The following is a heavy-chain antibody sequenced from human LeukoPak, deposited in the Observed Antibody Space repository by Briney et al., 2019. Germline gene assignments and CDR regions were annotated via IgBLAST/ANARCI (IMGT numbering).Heavy chain of an antibody. CDR3: AKGGSSSPRSTFDY. V-gene: IGHV3-53*01. Sequence: GGSLRLSCAASGVTVSSTYMSWVRQAPGKGLEWVSSIYSGGSTYYADSVKGRLTISRDHSKNTLYLQMNSLRAEDTAVYYCAKGGSSSPRSTFDYWGQGTLLTVSS. D-gene: IGHD6-13*01. CDR2: IYSGGST. CDR1: GVTVSSTY. J-gene: IGHJ4*02.